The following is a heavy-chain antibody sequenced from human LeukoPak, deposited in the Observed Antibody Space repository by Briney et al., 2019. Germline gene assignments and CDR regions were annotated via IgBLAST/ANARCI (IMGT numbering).Heavy chain of an antibody. J-gene: IGHJ4*02. Sequence: GGSLRLSCAASGFTFSSYNMNWVRQAPGKGLEWVAFIRYDGSNKYYADSVKGRFTISRDNSKNTLYLQMNSLRTEDTALYYCAKENYGDYLIDYWGQGTLVTVSS. D-gene: IGHD4-17*01. CDR1: GFTFSSYN. V-gene: IGHV3-30*02. CDR2: IRYDGSNK. CDR3: AKENYGDYLIDY.